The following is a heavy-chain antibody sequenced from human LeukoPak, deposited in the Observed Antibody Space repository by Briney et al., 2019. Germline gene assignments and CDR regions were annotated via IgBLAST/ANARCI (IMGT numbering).Heavy chain of an antibody. V-gene: IGHV3-33*06. CDR2: IWYDGSKK. CDR3: AKGLGVSSWSFDY. J-gene: IGHJ4*02. Sequence: GGSLRLSCAASGYSFSSYGMQWVRQAPGKGLEWVAVIWYDGSKKYYADSVKGRFTISRDDSKNTLYLQMNSLRAEDTAVYYRAKGLGVSSWSFDYWGQGTLVTVSS. CDR1: GYSFSSYG. D-gene: IGHD6-13*01.